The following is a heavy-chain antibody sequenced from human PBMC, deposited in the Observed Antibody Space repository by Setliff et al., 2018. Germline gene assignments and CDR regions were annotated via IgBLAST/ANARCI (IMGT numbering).Heavy chain of an antibody. Sequence: ASVKVSCKASGYTFTSYGISWVRQAPGQGLEWMGWISAYNGNTGYAQKFQGRVTMTRNTSISTAYMELSSLRSEDTAVYYCAALWFGGLFLWGQGTLVTVSS. J-gene: IGHJ4*02. CDR2: ISAYNGNT. D-gene: IGHD3-10*01. V-gene: IGHV1-8*02. CDR3: AALWFGGLFL. CDR1: GYTFTSYG.